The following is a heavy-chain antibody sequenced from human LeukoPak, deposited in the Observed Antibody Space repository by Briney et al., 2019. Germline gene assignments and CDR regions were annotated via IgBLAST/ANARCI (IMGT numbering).Heavy chain of an antibody. V-gene: IGHV3-48*03. CDR1: GFTFSSFE. CDR2: ITSSGSIT. D-gene: IGHD2-15*01. Sequence: GGSLRLSCAASGFTFSSFEMNWVRQAPGKGLEWLSYITSSGSITHYADSVKGRFTVSRDNSKNTLYLQMNSLRAEDTAVYYCAKEQVVVVTATDNWFDPWGQGTLVTVSS. J-gene: IGHJ5*02. CDR3: AKEQVVVVTATDNWFDP.